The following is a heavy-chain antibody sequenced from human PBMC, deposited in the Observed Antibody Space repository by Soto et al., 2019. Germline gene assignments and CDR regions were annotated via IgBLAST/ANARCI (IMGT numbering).Heavy chain of an antibody. Sequence: QVQLVQSGAEVKKPGSSVKVSCKASGGTFSSYAISWVRQAPGQGLEWMGGIIPIFGTANYAQKFQGRVTITADESTSTAYMEVSSLRSEGTAGDYCARRGYRCYHYGGPPQDRGQGTLVTGSS. D-gene: IGHD5-12*01. CDR2: IIPIFGTA. J-gene: IGHJ4*02. CDR3: ARRGYRCYHYGGPPQD. V-gene: IGHV1-69*01. CDR1: GGTFSSYA.